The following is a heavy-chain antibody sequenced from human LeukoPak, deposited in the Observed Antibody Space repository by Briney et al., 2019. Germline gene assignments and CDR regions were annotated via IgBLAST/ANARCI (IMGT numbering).Heavy chain of an antibody. Sequence: GGSLRLSCAASGFTFSSYAMHWVRQAPGKGLEWLALISYDGTIKYHADSLKGRLTISRDNSKNTLVLQMNSLRVEDTAMYFCARDQFADIVTSTPGWFGPWGQGSLVTVSS. D-gene: IGHD5-12*01. CDR3: ARDQFADIVTSTPGWFGP. CDR2: ISYDGTIK. CDR1: GFTFSSYA. V-gene: IGHV3-30*01. J-gene: IGHJ5*02.